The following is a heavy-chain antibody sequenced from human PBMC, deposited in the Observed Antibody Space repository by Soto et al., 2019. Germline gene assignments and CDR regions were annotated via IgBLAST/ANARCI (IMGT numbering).Heavy chain of an antibody. V-gene: IGHV5-10-1*01. Sequence: PVESLKISCKGSGYSFTSCWISWVRQMPGKGLEWMGRIDPSDSYTNYSPSFQGHVTISADKSISTAYLQWSSLKASDTAMYYCARGRGDFWICYYWNYYHEGLDVCGQGTTGIVSS. CDR3: ARGRGDFWICYYWNYYHEGLDV. CDR1: GYSFTSCW. J-gene: IGHJ6*02. D-gene: IGHD3-3*01. CDR2: IDPSDSYT.